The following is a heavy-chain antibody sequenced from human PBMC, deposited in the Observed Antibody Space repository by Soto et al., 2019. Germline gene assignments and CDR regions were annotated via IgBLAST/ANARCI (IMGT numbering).Heavy chain of an antibody. J-gene: IGHJ3*02. V-gene: IGHV3-30*03. CDR1: GFTFSSYG. Sequence: GGSLRLSCAASGFTFSSYGMHWVRQAPGKGLEWVAVISYDGSNKYYADSVKGRFTISRDNSKNTLYLQMNSLRAEDTAVYYCARGYGRPRSSRDLWSGYYRPHDAFDIWGQGAMVTVSS. CDR3: ARGYGRPRSSRDLWSGYYRPHDAFDI. CDR2: ISYDGSNK. D-gene: IGHD3-3*01.